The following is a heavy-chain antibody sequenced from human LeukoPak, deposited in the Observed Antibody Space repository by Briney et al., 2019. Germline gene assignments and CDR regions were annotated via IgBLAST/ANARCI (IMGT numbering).Heavy chain of an antibody. CDR2: ISSRNTYI. J-gene: IGHJ4*02. D-gene: IGHD3-10*01. CDR3: ARDSAGGVYYFDY. V-gene: IGHV3-21*06. CDR1: GFTFSSYA. Sequence: GGSLRLSCAASGFTFSSYAMSWVRQAPGKGLEWVSSISSRNTYIFYADSVKGRFTISRDNAKNPLYLQMNSLRAEDTAVYYCARDSAGGVYYFDYWGQGSLVTVSS.